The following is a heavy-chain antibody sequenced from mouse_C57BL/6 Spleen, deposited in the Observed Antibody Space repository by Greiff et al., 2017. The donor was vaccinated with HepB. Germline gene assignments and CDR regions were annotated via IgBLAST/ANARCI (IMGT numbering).Heavy chain of an antibody. Sequence: EVKLMESGGGLVKPGGSLKLSCAASGFTFSDYGMHWVRQAPEKGLEWVAYISSGSSTIYYADTVKGRFTISRDNAKNTLFLQMTSLRSEDTAMYYCARIPSDYWGQGTTLTVSS. CDR3: ARIPSDY. CDR1: GFTFSDYG. J-gene: IGHJ2*01. CDR2: ISSGSSTI. V-gene: IGHV5-17*01.